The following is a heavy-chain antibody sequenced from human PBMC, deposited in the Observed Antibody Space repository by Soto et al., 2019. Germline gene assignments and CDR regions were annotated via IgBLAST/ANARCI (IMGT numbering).Heavy chain of an antibody. CDR1: GFTFSTYS. V-gene: IGHV3-53*01. D-gene: IGHD3-3*01. J-gene: IGHJ6*02. CDR3: ARGLDFWSGYYDQYYYGLDV. Sequence: GGSLRLSCAASGFTFSTYSMNWVRQAPGKGLEWVSLIYSGGTTHYADSVKGRFTISRDNSKNTLYFQMNSLRAEDTAVYYCARGLDFWSGYYDQYYYGLDVWGQGTTVTVSS. CDR2: IYSGGTT.